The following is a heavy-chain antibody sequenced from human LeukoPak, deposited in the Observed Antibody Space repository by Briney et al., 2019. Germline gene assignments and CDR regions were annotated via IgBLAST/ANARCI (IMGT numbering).Heavy chain of an antibody. D-gene: IGHD4-17*01. CDR2: INPNSGGT. CDR1: GYTFTGYY. Sequence: GASLKVPCKASGYTFTGYYMHWVRQSPGQGLEWMGRINPNSGGTNYAQRFQGRVTMTRDTSISTAHMELSRLRSDDTAVYYCARTSFGDYAYDYWGQGTLVTVSS. CDR3: ARTSFGDYAYDY. V-gene: IGHV1-2*06. J-gene: IGHJ4*02.